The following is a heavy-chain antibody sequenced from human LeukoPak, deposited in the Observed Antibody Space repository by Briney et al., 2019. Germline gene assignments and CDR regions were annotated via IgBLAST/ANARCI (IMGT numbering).Heavy chain of an antibody. CDR3: ARLYCGGDCYNPYYYYGMDV. J-gene: IGHJ6*02. CDR1: GGTFSSYA. V-gene: IGHV1-69*13. Sequence: GASVKVPCKASGGTFSSYAISWVRQAPGQGLEWMGGIIPIFGTANYAQKFQGRVTITADESTSTVYMELSSLRSEDTAVYYCARLYCGGDCYNPYYYYGMDVWGQGTTVTVSS. CDR2: IIPIFGTA. D-gene: IGHD2-21*02.